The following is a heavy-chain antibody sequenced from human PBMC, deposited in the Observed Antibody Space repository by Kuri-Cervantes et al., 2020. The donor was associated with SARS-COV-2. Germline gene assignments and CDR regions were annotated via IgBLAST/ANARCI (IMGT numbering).Heavy chain of an antibody. Sequence: ASVKVSCKASGYTFTSYDINWVRQATGQGLEWMGWMNPNSGNTGYAQKFQGRVTITRDTSASTAYMELSSLRSDDTAVYYCARYGFKVVVPAAKNAFDIWGQGTMVTVSS. J-gene: IGHJ3*02. V-gene: IGHV1-8*01. CDR2: MNPNSGNT. D-gene: IGHD2-2*01. CDR3: ARYGFKVVVPAAKNAFDI. CDR1: GYTFTSYD.